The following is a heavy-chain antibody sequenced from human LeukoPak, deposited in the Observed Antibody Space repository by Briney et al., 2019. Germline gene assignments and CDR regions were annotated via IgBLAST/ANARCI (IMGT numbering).Heavy chain of an antibody. V-gene: IGHV4-39*07. CDR2: IYYSGST. J-gene: IGHJ4*02. Sequence: PSETLSLTCTVSGGSISSSSYYWGWIRQPPGKGLEWIGSIYYSGSTYYNPSLKSRVTMSLDRSKRQISLKLSSVTAADTAVYYCARVGILTGYYDYWGQGTLVTVSS. CDR3: ARVGILTGYYDY. CDR1: GGSISSSSYY. D-gene: IGHD3-9*01.